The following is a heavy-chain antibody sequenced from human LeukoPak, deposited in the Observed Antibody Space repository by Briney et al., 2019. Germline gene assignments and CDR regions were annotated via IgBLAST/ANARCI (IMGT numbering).Heavy chain of an antibody. CDR2: SYYSGST. Sequence: SETLSLTCTVSGGSLSSSSYYWGWIRQPPGKGLEWIGSSYYSGSTYYNPSLTSRVTISVDTSKNQFSLKLGYVTAADTAVYYCARDRAWFGEPYTNYWGQGTLVTVSS. CDR3: ARDRAWFGEPYTNY. D-gene: IGHD3-10*01. CDR1: GGSLSSSSYY. V-gene: IGHV4-39*07. J-gene: IGHJ4*02.